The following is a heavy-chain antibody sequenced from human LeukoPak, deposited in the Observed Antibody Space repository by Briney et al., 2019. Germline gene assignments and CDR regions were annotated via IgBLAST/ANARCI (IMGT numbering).Heavy chain of an antibody. CDR2: IYYSGST. J-gene: IGHJ5*02. V-gene: IGHV4-59*08. CDR3: ARRRCSSTSCYVPAGWFDP. D-gene: IGHD2-2*01. Sequence: SETLSLTCTVSGGSISSYYWSWIRQPPGKGLEWIGYIYYSGSTNYNPSLKSRVTISVDTSKNQFSLKLSSVTAADMAVYYCARRRCSSTSCYVPAGWFDPWGQGTLVTVSS. CDR1: GGSISSYY.